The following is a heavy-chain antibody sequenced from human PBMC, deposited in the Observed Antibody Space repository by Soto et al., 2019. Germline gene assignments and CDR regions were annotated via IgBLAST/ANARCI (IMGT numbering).Heavy chain of an antibody. J-gene: IGHJ4*02. CDR2: IYYSGST. CDR1: GDSISSFY. Sequence: SETLSLTCTVSGDSISSFYWSWVRQPPGKGLEWIGYIYYSGSTSYNPSLESRVTISVDTSENQFSLKLSSVTAADTAVYYCARLRRMTAITVSYYFDYWGQGTLVTVSS. V-gene: IGHV4-59*01. D-gene: IGHD4-4*01. CDR3: ARLRRMTAITVSYYFDY.